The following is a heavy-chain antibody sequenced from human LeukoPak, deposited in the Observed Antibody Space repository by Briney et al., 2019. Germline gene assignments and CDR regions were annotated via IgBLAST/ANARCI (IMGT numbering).Heavy chain of an antibody. CDR3: ARDIRSRTSDY. CDR2: IKEDGSEK. D-gene: IGHD2-2*01. CDR1: GFTFSSHW. J-gene: IGHJ4*02. Sequence: GGSLRLSCAASGFTFSSHWMSWVRQAPGKGLEWVANIKEDGSEKYYVDSVKGRFTISRDNAKHSLYLEMNSLRAEDTAVYYCARDIRSRTSDYWGQGTLVTVSS. V-gene: IGHV3-7*01.